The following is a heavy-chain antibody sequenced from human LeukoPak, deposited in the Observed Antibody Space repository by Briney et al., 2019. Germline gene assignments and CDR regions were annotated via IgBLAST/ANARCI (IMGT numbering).Heavy chain of an antibody. J-gene: IGHJ4*02. CDR3: ARDLTIAAAGYGY. CDR1: GFTFSSYS. D-gene: IGHD6-13*01. CDR2: ISSSSYI. V-gene: IGHV3-21*01. Sequence: PGGSLRLSCAASGFTFSSYSVNWVRQAPGKGLEWVSSISSSSYIYYADSVKGRFTISRDNAKNSLYLQMNSLRAEDTAVYYCARDLTIAAAGYGYWGQRTLVTVSS.